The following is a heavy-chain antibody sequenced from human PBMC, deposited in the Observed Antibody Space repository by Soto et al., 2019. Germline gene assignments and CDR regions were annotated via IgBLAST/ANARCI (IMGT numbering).Heavy chain of an antibody. CDR3: ARGSRSLGRGILYP. D-gene: IGHD3-10*01. CDR2: IFYTGST. Sequence: QVQLQESGPGLVKPSQTLSLTCTVSGDSITSGDHSWSWVRQAPGKGLEWIGYIFYTGSTYSSPSPKNGGSISVDASNNRFSLSLTSVPAADTARYFCARGSRSLGRGILYPWDQGPLATVSS. V-gene: IGHV4-30-4*01. J-gene: IGHJ5*02. CDR1: GDSITSGDHS.